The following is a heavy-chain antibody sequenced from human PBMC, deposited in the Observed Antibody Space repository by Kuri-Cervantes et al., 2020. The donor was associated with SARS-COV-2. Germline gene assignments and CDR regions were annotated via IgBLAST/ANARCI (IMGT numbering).Heavy chain of an antibody. CDR3: ARGGWRAGPLVVPAANSDTNYYYYYYMDV. J-gene: IGHJ6*03. CDR2: INPNSGGT. Sequence: ASVKVSCKASGYTFTGYYMHWVRQAPGQGLEWMGWINPNSGGTNYAQKFQGRVTITADESTSTAYMELSSLRSEDTAVYYCARGGWRAGPLVVPAANSDTNYYYYYYMDVWGKGTTVTVSS. D-gene: IGHD2-2*01. CDR1: GYTFTGYY. V-gene: IGHV1-2*02.